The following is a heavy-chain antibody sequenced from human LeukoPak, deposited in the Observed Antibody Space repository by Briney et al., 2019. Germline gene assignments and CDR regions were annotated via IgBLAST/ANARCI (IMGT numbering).Heavy chain of an antibody. Sequence: PGGSLRLSCAASGFTFSHFGFHWVRQAPGKGLEWVAVIWSDGTNKYYGNSVKGRFTIHRDDSQNRVYLQINNLRVDDTAIYFCAKDAQRGFDYSNSLEYWGQGSPVTVSS. V-gene: IGHV3-33*03. CDR2: IWSDGTNK. J-gene: IGHJ4*02. D-gene: IGHD4-11*01. CDR1: GFTFSHFG. CDR3: AKDAQRGFDYSNSLEY.